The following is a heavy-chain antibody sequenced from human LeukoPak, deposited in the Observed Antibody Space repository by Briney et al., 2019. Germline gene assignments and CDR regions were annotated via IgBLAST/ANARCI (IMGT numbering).Heavy chain of an antibody. CDR2: IKQDGSDK. D-gene: IGHD7-27*01. Sequence: GGSLRLSCAASGFTFSSYWMNWVRQAPGKGLEWVANIKQDGSDKYYVDSVKGRFIISRDNAKNSLYLQMNSLRAEDTAVYYCAKDGGLWVSAHWGDSWGRGTLVTVSS. J-gene: IGHJ4*02. CDR1: GFTFSSYW. V-gene: IGHV3-7*03. CDR3: AKDGGLWVSAHWGDS.